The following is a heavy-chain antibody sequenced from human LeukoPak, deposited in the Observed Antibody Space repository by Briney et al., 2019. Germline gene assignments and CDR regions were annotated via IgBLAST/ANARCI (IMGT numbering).Heavy chain of an antibody. CDR1: GYSISGGYY. V-gene: IGHV4-38-2*02. Sequence: PSETLSLTCTVSGYSISGGYYWGWIRQPPGKGLEWIANIYHSGNTYYNPSLKSRVTISIDTSKNQFSLKLSSVTAADTAVYYCARDQGLERSFDYWGQGTLVTVSS. CDR2: IYHSGNT. D-gene: IGHD1-1*01. CDR3: ARDQGLERSFDY. J-gene: IGHJ4*02.